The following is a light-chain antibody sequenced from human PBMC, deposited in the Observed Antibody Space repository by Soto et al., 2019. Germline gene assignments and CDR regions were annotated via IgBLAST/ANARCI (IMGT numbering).Light chain of an antibody. V-gene: IGLV2-14*01. Sequence: QSVLTQPASVSGSPGQSITISCTGTSSDVGGYNYVSWYQQHPGKAPKLMIYEVSNRPSGVSNRFSGSKSGITASLTISGLQAEDEADYYCSSYTSSSTYVFGTGTKV. CDR2: EVS. J-gene: IGLJ1*01. CDR1: SSDVGGYNY. CDR3: SSYTSSSTYV.